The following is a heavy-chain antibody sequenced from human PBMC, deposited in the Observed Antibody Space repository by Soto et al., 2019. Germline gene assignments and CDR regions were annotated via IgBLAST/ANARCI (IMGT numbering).Heavy chain of an antibody. D-gene: IGHD3-3*01. CDR1: GYTFTGYY. J-gene: IGHJ5*02. V-gene: IGHV1-2*04. Sequence: GASVKVSCKASGYTFTGYYMHWVRQAPGQGLEWMGWINPNSGGTNYAQKFQGWVTMTRDTSISTAYMELSRLRSDDTAVYYCAKGTRRRFLEWLPPSPNWFDPWGQGTLVTVSS. CDR2: INPNSGGT. CDR3: AKGTRRRFLEWLPPSPNWFDP.